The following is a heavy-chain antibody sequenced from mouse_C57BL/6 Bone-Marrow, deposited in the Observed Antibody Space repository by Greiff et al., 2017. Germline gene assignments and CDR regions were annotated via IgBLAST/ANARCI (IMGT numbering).Heavy chain of an antibody. D-gene: IGHD3-2*02. V-gene: IGHV1-69*01. CDR2: IDPSDSYT. CDR3: ARGRGQLRTRAGFAY. CDR1: GYTFTSYW. Sequence: QVQLQQPGAELVMPGASVKLSCKASGYTFTSYWMHWVKQRPGQGLEWIGEIDPSDSYTNYNQKFKGKSTLTVDKSSSTAYMQLSSLTSEDSAVYYCARGRGQLRTRAGFAYWVQGTRVTVSA. J-gene: IGHJ3*01.